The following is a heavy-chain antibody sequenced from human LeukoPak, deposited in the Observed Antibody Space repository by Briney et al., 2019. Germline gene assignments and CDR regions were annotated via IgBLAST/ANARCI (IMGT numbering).Heavy chain of an antibody. D-gene: IGHD3-16*01. J-gene: IGHJ4*02. CDR3: ARDRSRGARLLFDY. CDR2: INPNSGGT. Sequence: GASVKVSCKASGYTFTGYYMHWVRQAPGQGLEWMGWINPNSGGTNYAQKFQGRVTMTRDTSISTAYMELSRLRSDDTAVYYCARDRSRGARLLFDYWGQGTLVTVSS. CDR1: GYTFTGYY. V-gene: IGHV1-2*02.